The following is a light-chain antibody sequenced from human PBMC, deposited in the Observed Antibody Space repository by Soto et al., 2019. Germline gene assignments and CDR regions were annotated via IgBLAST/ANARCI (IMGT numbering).Light chain of an antibody. CDR3: QESYTRPAVS. Sequence: DIQMTQSKSSLSASLGDRVTITCRASQNIDNYLNWYQQKPGKAPKLLIYATSTLQSGVPSRFSGSGSGTEFTLTISSLQAEDFATYFCQESYTRPAVSFGGATKVDI. CDR1: QNIDNY. CDR2: ATS. V-gene: IGKV1-39*01. J-gene: IGKJ4*01.